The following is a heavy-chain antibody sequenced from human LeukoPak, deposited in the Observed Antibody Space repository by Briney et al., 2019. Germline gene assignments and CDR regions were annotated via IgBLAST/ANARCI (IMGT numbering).Heavy chain of an antibody. J-gene: IGHJ4*02. CDR2: INWNGGST. CDR1: GFTFDDYG. Sequence: GGSLRLSCAASGFTFDDYGMSWVRQAPGKGLEWVSGINWNGGSTGYADSMKGRFTISRDNAKNSLYLQMNSLRAEDTALYYCARDYSPGRSSTSCYDYWGQGTLVTVSS. D-gene: IGHD2-2*01. CDR3: ARDYSPGRSSTSCYDY. V-gene: IGHV3-20*04.